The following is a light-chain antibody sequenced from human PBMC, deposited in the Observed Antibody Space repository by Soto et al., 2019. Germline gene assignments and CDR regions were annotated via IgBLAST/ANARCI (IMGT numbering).Light chain of an antibody. CDR1: SSNIGGNS. CDR2: DDD. V-gene: IGLV1-51*01. CDR3: GSWDSSMSNYV. Sequence: QSVLTQPPSVSAAPGQRVTISCSGSSSNIGGNSVSWYQQLPGTAPKLLMYDDDKLPTGIPNRFSGSKSGTSATLGITGFQTGDEADYYCGSWDSSMSNYVFGNGTKVTVL. J-gene: IGLJ1*01.